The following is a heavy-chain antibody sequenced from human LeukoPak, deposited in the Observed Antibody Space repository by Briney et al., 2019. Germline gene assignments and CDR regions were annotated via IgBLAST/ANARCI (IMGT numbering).Heavy chain of an antibody. CDR1: GYTFTSYY. CDR3: ASYSSGRQFDY. Sequence: ASVKVSCKASGYTFTSYYMHWVRQAPGQGLEWMGIINPSGGSTSYAQKFQGRVTMTRDTSISTAYMELSRLRSDDTAVYYCASYSSGRQFDYWGQGTLVTVSS. D-gene: IGHD6-19*01. V-gene: IGHV1-46*01. CDR2: INPSGGST. J-gene: IGHJ4*02.